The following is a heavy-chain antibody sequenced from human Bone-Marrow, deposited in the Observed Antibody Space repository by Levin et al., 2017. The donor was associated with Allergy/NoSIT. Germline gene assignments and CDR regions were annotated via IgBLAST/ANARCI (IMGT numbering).Heavy chain of an antibody. V-gene: IGHV4-30-2*01. CDR2: IYQSGST. D-gene: IGHD2-21*01. CDR3: AREVLFGNWFDP. J-gene: IGHJ5*02. CDR1: GGSISSGGYS. Sequence: SETLSLTCVVSGGSISSGGYSWTWIRQPPGTGLEWIGNIYQSGSTHYNPSLKSRVNISSDRSKSQFSLKLNSVTTADTAVYYCAREVLFGNWFDPWGQGTLVIVSS.